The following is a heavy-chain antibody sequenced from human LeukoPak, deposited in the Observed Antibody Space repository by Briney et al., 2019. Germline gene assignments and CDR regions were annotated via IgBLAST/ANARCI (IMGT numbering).Heavy chain of an antibody. D-gene: IGHD2-2*01. J-gene: IGHJ5*02. CDR1: GGSTSSYY. CDR3: ARDLRAYCSSTSCSNWFDP. CDR2: IYYSGST. Sequence: SETLSLTCTVSGGSTSSYYWSWIRQPPGRGLEWIGYIYYSGSTNYNPSLKSRVTISVDTSKNQFSLKLSSVTAADTAVYYCARDLRAYCSSTSCSNWFDPWGQGTLVTVSS. V-gene: IGHV4-59*01.